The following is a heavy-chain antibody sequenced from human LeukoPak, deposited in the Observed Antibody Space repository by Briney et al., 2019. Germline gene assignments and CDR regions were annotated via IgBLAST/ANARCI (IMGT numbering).Heavy chain of an antibody. CDR2: IKTDGSQI. CDR3: TRDQTPYY. V-gene: IGHV3-7*03. J-gene: IGHJ4*02. Sequence: PGGSLRLSCVASGFTFSSYWMTWVRQAPGKGLEWVANIKTDGSQIYYVDSVKGRFTISRDNAKNSLYLQMNSLKTEDTAVYYCTRDQTPYYWGQGTLVTVSS. CDR1: GFTFSSYW.